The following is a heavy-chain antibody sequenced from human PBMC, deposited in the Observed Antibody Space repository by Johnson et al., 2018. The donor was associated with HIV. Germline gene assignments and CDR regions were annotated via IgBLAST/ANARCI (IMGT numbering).Heavy chain of an antibody. D-gene: IGHD3-3*01. V-gene: IGHV3-53*01. CDR3: ARAAYYDFWSGYFDAFDI. CDR2: TYSGGRT. J-gene: IGHJ3*02. Sequence: VQLVESGGGLIQPGGSLRLSCAASGFTVSSNYMSWVRQAPGKGLECVSGTYSGGRTYHAHSVQGRFTVSRDNAKNSLYLQMNSLRAEDTAVYYCARAAYYDFWSGYFDAFDIWGQGTMVTVSS. CDR1: GFTVSSNY.